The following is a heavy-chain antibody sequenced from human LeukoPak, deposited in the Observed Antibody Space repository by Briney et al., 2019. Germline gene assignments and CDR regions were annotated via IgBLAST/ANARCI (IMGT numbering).Heavy chain of an antibody. CDR2: IRYDGSNK. Sequence: PGGSLRLSCAASGFTFSSYGMHWVRQAPDKGLEWVAFIRYDGSNKYYADSVKGRFTISRDSSKNTLYLQMNSLRAEDAAVYYCAKDGGGSYYGDYFDYWGQGALVTVSS. D-gene: IGHD1-26*01. V-gene: IGHV3-30*02. CDR1: GFTFSSYG. CDR3: AKDGGGSYYGDYFDY. J-gene: IGHJ4*02.